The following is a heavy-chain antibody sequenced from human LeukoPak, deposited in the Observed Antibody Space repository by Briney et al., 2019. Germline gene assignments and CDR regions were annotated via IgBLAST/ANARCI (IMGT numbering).Heavy chain of an antibody. CDR1: GYTFTSYG. CDR3: AREAVAGPYYYYGMDV. J-gene: IGHJ6*02. CDR2: ISAYNGNT. D-gene: IGHD6-19*01. Sequence: ASVKVSCKASGYTFTSYGISWVRQAPGQGLEWMGWISAYNGNTNYAQKLQGRVTMTTDTSTSTAYMELRSLRSDDTAVYYCAREAVAGPYYYYGMDVWGQGTTVTVSS. V-gene: IGHV1-18*01.